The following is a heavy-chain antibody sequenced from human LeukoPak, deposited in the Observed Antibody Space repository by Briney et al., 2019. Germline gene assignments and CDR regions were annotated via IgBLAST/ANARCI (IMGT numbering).Heavy chain of an antibody. CDR1: GYTFTSYA. CDR2: INAGNGNT. D-gene: IGHD3-22*01. CDR3: AREGVLDSSGYNDAFDI. Sequence: ASVKVSCKASGYTFTSYAMHWVRQAPGQRLEWMGWINAGNGNTKYSQKFQGRVTMTTDTSTSTAYMELRSLRSDDTAVYYCAREGVLDSSGYNDAFDIWGHGTMVTVSS. J-gene: IGHJ3*02. V-gene: IGHV1-3*01.